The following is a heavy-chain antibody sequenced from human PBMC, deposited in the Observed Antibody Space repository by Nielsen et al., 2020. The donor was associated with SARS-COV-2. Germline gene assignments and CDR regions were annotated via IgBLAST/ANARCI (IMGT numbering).Heavy chain of an antibody. CDR1: GFGFSTYG. CDR3: AKDDVVRGDAYDI. D-gene: IGHD3-10*01. V-gene: IGHV3-30*18. CDR2: ISQDGTNE. J-gene: IGHJ3*02. Sequence: GESLKISCVASGFGFSTYGMHWVRQAPGKGLDWVAVISQDGTNEYYADSVKGRFTVSRDNSKSILYLEMNSLGGEDTAVYYCAKDDVVRGDAYDIWGQGTVVTVSS.